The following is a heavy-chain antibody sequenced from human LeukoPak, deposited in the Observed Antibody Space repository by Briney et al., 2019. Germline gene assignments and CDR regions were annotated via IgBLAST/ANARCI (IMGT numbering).Heavy chain of an antibody. V-gene: IGHV4-59*01. J-gene: IGHJ4*02. CDR2: VYYSGST. CDR3: ARAGYGYGYPWDY. Sequence: SETLSLTCTVSGGSISSYYWSWIRQPPGKGLEWIGYVYYSGSTNYNPSLKSRVTISVDTSKNQFSLKLSSVTAADTAVYYCARAGYGYGYPWDYWGQGTLVTVSS. D-gene: IGHD5-18*01. CDR1: GGSISSYY.